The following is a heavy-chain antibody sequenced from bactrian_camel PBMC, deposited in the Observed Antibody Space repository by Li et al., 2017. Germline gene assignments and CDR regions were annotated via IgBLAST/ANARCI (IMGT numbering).Heavy chain of an antibody. D-gene: IGHD4*01. Sequence: VQLVESGGGSVQSGGSLRLSCASSGYTYSSNSWGWFRQTPGKEREGIAVIDSGDIATYADSVKGRFTISRDNSKNLLYLQMNSLKPEDTAMYFCAAEEGARACGSWYPYYYDTSDYWGKGTQVTVS. CDR2: IDSGDIA. V-gene: IGHV3S53*01. CDR1: GYTYSSNS. J-gene: IGHJ7*01.